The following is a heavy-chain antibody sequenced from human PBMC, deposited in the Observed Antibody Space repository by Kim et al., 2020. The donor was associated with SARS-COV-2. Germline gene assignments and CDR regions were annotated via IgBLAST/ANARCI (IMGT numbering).Heavy chain of an antibody. CDR1: GFTFSDYW. J-gene: IGHJ4*02. CDR3: ARASRGSVVVPFDY. CDR2: IKQDGSEK. V-gene: IGHV3-7*03. Sequence: GGSLRLSCAASGFTFSDYWMSWVRQAPGKGLEWVANIKQDGSEKKFVDSVKGRFTISRDNAKNSLYLQMNSLRAEDTAVYYCARASRGSVVVPFDYWGQGTPVTVSS. D-gene: IGHD2-2*01.